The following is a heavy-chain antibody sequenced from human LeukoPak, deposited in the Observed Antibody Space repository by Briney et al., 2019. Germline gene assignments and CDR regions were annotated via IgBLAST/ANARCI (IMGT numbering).Heavy chain of an antibody. CDR1: GFTFSSYW. V-gene: IGHV3-7*03. D-gene: IGHD6-13*01. CDR3: ARVGGGPGSSWYFDH. CDR2: IRQDGGVK. Sequence: GGSLRLSCTASGFTFSSYWMSWVRQAPGKVLEWVATIRQDGGVKNYVDSVKGRFTVSRDNAENSLYLQMSSLRVEDTAVYYCARVGGGPGSSWYFDHWGQGTLVTVSS. J-gene: IGHJ4*02.